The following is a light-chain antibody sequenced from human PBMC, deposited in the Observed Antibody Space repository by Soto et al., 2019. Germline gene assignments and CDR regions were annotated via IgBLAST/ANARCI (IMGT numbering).Light chain of an antibody. J-gene: IGLJ1*01. V-gene: IGLV2-8*01. CDR3: SSYAGSSNV. Sequence: QSALTQPPSASGSPGQSVAISCTGTSSGVGGYNYVSWYQQHPGKAPKLMIYEVNKRPSGVPDRFSGFKSGNTASLTVSGLQAEDEADYYCSSYAGSSNVFGTGTKLTVL. CDR1: SSGVGGYNY. CDR2: EVN.